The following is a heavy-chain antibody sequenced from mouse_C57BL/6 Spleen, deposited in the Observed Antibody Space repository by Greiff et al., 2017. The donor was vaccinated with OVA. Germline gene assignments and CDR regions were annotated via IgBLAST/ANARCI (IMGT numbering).Heavy chain of an antibody. V-gene: IGHV1-22*01. D-gene: IGHD1-3*01. Sequence: EVHLVESGPELVKPGASVKMSCKASGYTFTDYNMHWVKQSHGKSLEWIGYINPNNGGTNYNQKFKGKATLTVNKSSSTAYMELRSLTSEDSAVYYCSRGDIRSNYVDYWGQGTTLTVSS. CDR2: INPNNGGT. CDR1: GYTFTDYN. J-gene: IGHJ2*01. CDR3: SRGDIRSNYVDY.